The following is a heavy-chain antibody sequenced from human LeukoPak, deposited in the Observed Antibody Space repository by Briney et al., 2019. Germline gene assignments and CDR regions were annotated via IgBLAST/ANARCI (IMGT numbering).Heavy chain of an antibody. Sequence: PGGSLRLSCVRSGFTFNAYIMSWVCQRPGKGPEWVSMISGSGDATDYADSVKDRLTISRDNAKKTLYLQINNARADDTAIYYCAKDPRAMARYFCDDWGQGSLVTVSS. D-gene: IGHD5-24*01. CDR1: GFTFNAYI. CDR3: AKDPRAMARYFCDD. J-gene: IGHJ4*01. CDR2: ISGSGDAT. V-gene: IGHV3-23*01.